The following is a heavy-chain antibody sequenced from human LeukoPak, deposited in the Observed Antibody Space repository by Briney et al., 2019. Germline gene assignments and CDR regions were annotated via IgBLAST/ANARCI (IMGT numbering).Heavy chain of an antibody. J-gene: IGHJ4*02. CDR1: GGSISSRGYY. D-gene: IGHD3-10*01. Sequence: SETLFLTCSVSGGSISSRGYYWSWIRRPPGKGLEWIGSIYYSGSTYYNPSLKSRVTISVDTSKNQCSLNLRSVTAADTAVYYCARLQGSGSPPFDYWGQGALVTVSS. CDR2: IYYSGST. CDR3: ARLQGSGSPPFDY. V-gene: IGHV4-39*01.